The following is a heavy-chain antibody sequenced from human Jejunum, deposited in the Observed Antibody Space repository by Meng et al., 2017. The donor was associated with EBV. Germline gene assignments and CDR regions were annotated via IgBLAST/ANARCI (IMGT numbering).Heavy chain of an antibody. CDR1: GFPFTNYD. D-gene: IGHD3-3*01. V-gene: IGHV1-8*01. CDR3: ARGAQPIDL. Sequence: QVQLVQAGAEVKKPGASVKVSCKASGFPFTNYDINWVRQASGQGLEWMGWMNPSNGKTGYAQKFQGRVTMTRDASTSTAYMELSSLRSDDTAVYFCARGAQPIDLWGQGTLVTVSS. CDR2: MNPSNGKT. J-gene: IGHJ5*02.